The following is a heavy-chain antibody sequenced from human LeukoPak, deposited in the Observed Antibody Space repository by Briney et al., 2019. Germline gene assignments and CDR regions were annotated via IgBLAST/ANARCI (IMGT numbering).Heavy chain of an antibody. V-gene: IGHV4-34*01. CDR1: GGSFSGYY. CDR2: INHSGSA. D-gene: IGHD3-9*01. J-gene: IGHJ3*02. Sequence: SETLSLTCAVYGGSFSGYYWSWIRQPPGKGLEWIGEINHSGSANYNPSLKSRVTISVDTSKNQFSLKLSSVTAADTAVYYCAREGYDILTGYITEQDAFDIWGQGTMVTVSS. CDR3: AREGYDILTGYITEQDAFDI.